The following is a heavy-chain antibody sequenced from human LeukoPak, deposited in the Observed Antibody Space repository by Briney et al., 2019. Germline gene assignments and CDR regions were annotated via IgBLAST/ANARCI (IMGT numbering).Heavy chain of an antibody. J-gene: IGHJ3*02. CDR1: GYTFTGYY. CDR3: ARVRSSDAFDI. D-gene: IGHD3-10*01. V-gene: IGHV1-2*06. Sequence: GASVKVSCKASGYTFTGYYMHWVRQAPGQGLEWMGRINPNSGDTNYAQKLQGRVTMTTDTSTSTAYMELRSLRSDDTAVYYCARVRSSDAFDIWGQGTMVTVSS. CDR2: INPNSGDT.